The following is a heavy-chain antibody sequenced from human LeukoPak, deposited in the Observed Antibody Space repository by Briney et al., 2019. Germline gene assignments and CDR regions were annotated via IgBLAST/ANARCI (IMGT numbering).Heavy chain of an antibody. CDR2: IIPIFGTA. Sequence: SVKVSCKASGGTFRRFAMSWVRQAPGQGLEWMGGIIPIFGTANYAQKFQGSVTITADEFTSTAYMELRSLRSDDTAVYYCARHGDYDSLDYWGQGTLVTVSS. V-gene: IGHV1-69*13. J-gene: IGHJ4*02. CDR3: ARHGDYDSLDY. CDR1: GGTFRRFA. D-gene: IGHD4-17*01.